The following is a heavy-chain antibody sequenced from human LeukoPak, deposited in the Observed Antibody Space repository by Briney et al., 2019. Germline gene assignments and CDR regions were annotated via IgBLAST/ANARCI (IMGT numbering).Heavy chain of an antibody. V-gene: IGHV4-34*01. CDR3: ARGRSGWYAEVYYGMDV. CDR2: INHSGST. J-gene: IGHJ6*02. Sequence: SETLSLTCAVYGVSFSGYYCSWIRQPPGKGLEWIGEINHSGSTNYNPSLKSRVTISVDTSKNQFSLKLSSVTAADTVVYYCARGRSGWYAEVYYGMDVWGQGTTVTVSS. D-gene: IGHD6-19*01. CDR1: GVSFSGYY.